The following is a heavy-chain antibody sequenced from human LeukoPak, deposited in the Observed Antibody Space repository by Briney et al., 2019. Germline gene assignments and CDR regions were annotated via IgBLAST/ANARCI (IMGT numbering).Heavy chain of an antibody. CDR2: IYHSGST. Sequence: SETLSLTCTVSGYSISSGYYWGWIRQPPGKGLEWIGSIYHSGSTYYNPSLKCRVTISVDTSKNQFSLKLSSVTAAGTAVYYCARAIVVPAAINAFDIWGQGTMVTVSS. CDR3: ARAIVVPAAINAFDI. D-gene: IGHD2-2*01. V-gene: IGHV4-38-2*02. CDR1: GYSISSGYY. J-gene: IGHJ3*02.